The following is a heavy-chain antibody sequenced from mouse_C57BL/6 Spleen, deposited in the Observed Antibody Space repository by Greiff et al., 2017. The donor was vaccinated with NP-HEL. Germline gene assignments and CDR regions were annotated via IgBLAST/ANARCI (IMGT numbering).Heavy chain of an antibody. CDR3: ARNRGYNGKRDYYAMDY. J-gene: IGHJ4*01. D-gene: IGHD2-1*01. Sequence: QVQPKESGPGLVAPSQCLSITCTVSGFSLTSYAISWVRQPPGKGLEWLGVIWPGGGSNYNSALKSSLSISKDNSKSQVFLKMNSLQTDDTARYYCARNRGYNGKRDYYAMDYWGQGTSVTVSS. CDR1: GFSLTSYA. CDR2: IWPGGGS. V-gene: IGHV2-9-1*01.